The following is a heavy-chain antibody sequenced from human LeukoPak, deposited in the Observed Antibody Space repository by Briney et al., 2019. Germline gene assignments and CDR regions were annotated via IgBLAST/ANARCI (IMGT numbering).Heavy chain of an antibody. CDR1: GCSLSGHY. V-gene: IGHV4-59*04. D-gene: IGHD4-23*01. Sequence: NPSETLCLTCTVSGCSLSGHYWSWIRQPPGKRLEWIGTIYYNGNTYYNPSLQSRVIISVDTSKNQFSLKLTSVTAPDTAVYYCARTVGTHRFDYWGQGILVTVSS. CDR3: ARTVGTHRFDY. J-gene: IGHJ4*02. CDR2: IYYNGNT.